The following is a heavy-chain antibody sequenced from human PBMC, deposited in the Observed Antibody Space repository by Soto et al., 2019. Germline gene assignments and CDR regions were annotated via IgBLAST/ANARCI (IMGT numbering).Heavy chain of an antibody. V-gene: IGHV4-30-4*01. CDR3: ARVQRDSAFGHHDY. J-gene: IGHJ4*02. CDR2: ISYFGRN. D-gene: IGHD2-15*01. Sequence: PSETLSLTCSVSGGSINNTDYYWSWIRQPPGQGLEYIGYISYFGRNDYNPSLKSRTTLSIDTSKNQFSLKLNSVTAADTAVYYCARVQRDSAFGHHDYWGQGTLVTVSS. CDR1: GGSINNTDYY.